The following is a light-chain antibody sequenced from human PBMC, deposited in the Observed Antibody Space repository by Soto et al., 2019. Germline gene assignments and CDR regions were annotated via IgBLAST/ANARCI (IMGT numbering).Light chain of an antibody. V-gene: IGLV2-8*01. J-gene: IGLJ3*02. CDR2: EVS. CDR3: SSYAGSNNLV. CDR1: SSDVGGYNY. Sequence: QSALTQPPSASGSPGQSVTISCTGTSSDVGGYNYVSWYQQHPGKAHKLMIYEVSKRPSGVPDRFSGSMSGSTASLTVSGLQAEDEADYYCSSYAGSNNLVFGGGTKLTVL.